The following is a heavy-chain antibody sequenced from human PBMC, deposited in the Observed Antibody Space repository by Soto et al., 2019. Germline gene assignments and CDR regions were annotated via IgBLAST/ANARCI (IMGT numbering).Heavy chain of an antibody. CDR2: ISGSGGST. Sequence: GGSLRLSCAASGFTFSSYAMSWVRPAPGTGLEWVSAISGSGGSTYYADSVKGRFTISRDNSKNTLYLQMNSLRAEDTAVYYCAKSREEMATIDYWGQGTLVTVSS. J-gene: IGHJ4*02. CDR3: AKSREEMATIDY. D-gene: IGHD5-12*01. CDR1: GFTFSSYA. V-gene: IGHV3-23*01.